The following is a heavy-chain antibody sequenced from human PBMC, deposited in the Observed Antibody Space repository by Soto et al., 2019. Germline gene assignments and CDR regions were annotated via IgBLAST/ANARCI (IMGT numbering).Heavy chain of an antibody. CDR3: ARSSGGNFGIIIEGTNWFAP. CDR1: RDTFTSYY. V-gene: IGHV1-46*01. D-gene: IGHD1-26*01. J-gene: IGHJ5*02. Sequence: GASVKVSGKAPRDTFTSYYINWVRQAPGQGLEWMGVINPHGGSTAYAQKFKGRVTLTRDTSASTVYMEVSSLTSEDTAMYYRARSSGGNFGIIIEGTNWFAPWGQGTLVTVSS. CDR2: INPHGGST.